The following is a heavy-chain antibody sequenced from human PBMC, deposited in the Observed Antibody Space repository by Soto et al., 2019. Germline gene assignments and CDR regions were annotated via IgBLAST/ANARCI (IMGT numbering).Heavy chain of an antibody. CDR3: ARDGGSGLSWFDP. CDR2: ISSSSAYI. Sequence: PGGSLRLSCAATGLTFNTYNMNWVRQAPGKGLEWASSISSSSAYIYYADSVKGRFTISRDNAKNLLFLQMNSLRAEDTAVYYCARDGGSGLSWFDPWGQGTQVTVS. CDR1: GLTFNTYN. J-gene: IGHJ5*02. V-gene: IGHV3-21*01. D-gene: IGHD6-19*01.